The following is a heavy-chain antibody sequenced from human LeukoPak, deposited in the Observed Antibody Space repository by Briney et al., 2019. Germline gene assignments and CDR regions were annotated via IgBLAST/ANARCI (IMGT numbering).Heavy chain of an antibody. CDR3: ARHVAYCSSTSCRGWFDP. D-gene: IGHD2-2*01. V-gene: IGHV4-38-2*01. J-gene: IGHJ5*02. CDR1: GYSISSSYY. CDR2: IYYSGST. Sequence: SETLSLTCAVSGYSISSSYYWGWIRQPPGKGLEWIGSIYYSGSTYYNPSLKSRVTISVDTSKNQFSLKLSSVTAADTAVYYCARHVAYCSSTSCRGWFDPWGQGTLVTVSS.